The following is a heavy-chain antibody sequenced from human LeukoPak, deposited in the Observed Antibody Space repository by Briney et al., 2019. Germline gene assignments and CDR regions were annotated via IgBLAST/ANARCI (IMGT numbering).Heavy chain of an antibody. D-gene: IGHD5-12*01. CDR1: GGSISSYY. CDR3: ARDIPGYSGYDYAFDI. V-gene: IGHV4-59*01. Sequence: PSETLSLTCTVSGGSISSYYWSWLRQPPGKGLEWIGYIYYSGSTNYNPSLKSRVTISVDTSKNQFSLKLSSVTAADTAVYYCARDIPGYSGYDYAFDIWGQGTMVTVSS. CDR2: IYYSGST. J-gene: IGHJ3*02.